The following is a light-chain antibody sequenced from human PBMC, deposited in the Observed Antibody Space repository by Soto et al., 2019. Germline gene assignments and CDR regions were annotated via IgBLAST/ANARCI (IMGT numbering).Light chain of an antibody. CDR2: DVT. J-gene: IGLJ1*01. CDR3: SSFTCSMTNV. CDR1: SSDVGGYNS. Sequence: SALTQPASVSGSPGQSITISCTGTSSDVGGYNSVSWYQQHPGKAPKLILYDVTDRPSGVSYRFSGSKSGDTASLTISGLQAADEADYFCSSFTCSMTNVFGSGTKVTVL. V-gene: IGLV2-14*01.